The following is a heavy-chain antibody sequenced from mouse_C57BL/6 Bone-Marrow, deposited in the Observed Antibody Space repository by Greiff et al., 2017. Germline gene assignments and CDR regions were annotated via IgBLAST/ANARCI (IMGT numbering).Heavy chain of an antibody. D-gene: IGHD4-1*01. J-gene: IGHJ3*01. CDR1: GFNIKDDY. Sequence: VQLQQSGAELVRPGASVKLSCTASGFNIKDDYMHWVKQRPEQGLEWIGWIDPENGDTEYASKFQGKATITADTSSNTAYLQLSSLTSEDTAVYYYTAARWDGYWDRGTLVTVSA. V-gene: IGHV14-4*01. CDR2: IDPENGDT. CDR3: TAARWDGY.